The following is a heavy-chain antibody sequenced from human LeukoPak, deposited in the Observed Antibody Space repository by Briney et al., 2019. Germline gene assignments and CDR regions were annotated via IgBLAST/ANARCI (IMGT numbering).Heavy chain of an antibody. CDR3: ARGDYYDSSGYSYSGYFDY. CDR2: IYPGDSDT. CDR1: GYSFTSYW. Sequence: GESLKISCKGSGYSFTSYWFGWVRQMPGKGLEWMGIIYPGDSDTRYSPSFQGQVTISADKSISTAYLQWSSLKASDTAMYYCARGDYYDSSGYSYSGYFDYWGQGTLVTVSS. J-gene: IGHJ4*02. V-gene: IGHV5-51*01. D-gene: IGHD3-22*01.